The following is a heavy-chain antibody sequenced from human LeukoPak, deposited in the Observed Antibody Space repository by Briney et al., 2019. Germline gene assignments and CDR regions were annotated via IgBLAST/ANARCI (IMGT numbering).Heavy chain of an antibody. V-gene: IGHV1-69*13. CDR2: IIPIFGTA. J-gene: IGHJ3*02. CDR3: ARDRPYSSSWSGPFDI. D-gene: IGHD6-13*01. CDR1: GGTFSSYA. Sequence: ASVKVSCKASGGTFSSYAISWVRQAPGQGLEWMGGIIPIFGTANYAQKFQGRVTITADESTSTAYMELSSLRSEDTAVYYCARDRPYSSSWSGPFDIWGQGTMVIVSS.